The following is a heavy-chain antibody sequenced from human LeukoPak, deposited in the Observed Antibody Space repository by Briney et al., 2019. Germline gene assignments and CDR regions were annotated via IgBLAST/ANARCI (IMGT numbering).Heavy chain of an antibody. CDR2: IIPILGIA. J-gene: IGHJ4*01. CDR1: GGTFSSYT. Sequence: SVTVSCKASGGTFSSYTISWVRQPPGQGLEWMGRIIPILGIANYAQKFQGRVTITADKSTSTGYMELSSLRSEDTAVYYCATGGSGYSYGYVNYWGQGTLVTASS. CDR3: ATGGSGYSYGYVNY. D-gene: IGHD5-18*01. V-gene: IGHV1-69*02.